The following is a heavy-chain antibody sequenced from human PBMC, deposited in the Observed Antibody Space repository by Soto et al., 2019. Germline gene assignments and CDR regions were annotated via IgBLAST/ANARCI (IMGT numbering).Heavy chain of an antibody. J-gene: IGHJ4*02. D-gene: IGHD2-2*01. Sequence: DVQLVESGGGLVQPGRSLRLSCAASGFTFDDYAMHWVRQAPGKGLEWVSGISWNSGSIGYADSVKGRFTISRDNAKNSLYLQMNSLRAEDTALYYCAKEVPAATYWGQGTLVTVSS. CDR2: ISWNSGSI. V-gene: IGHV3-9*01. CDR1: GFTFDDYA. CDR3: AKEVPAATY.